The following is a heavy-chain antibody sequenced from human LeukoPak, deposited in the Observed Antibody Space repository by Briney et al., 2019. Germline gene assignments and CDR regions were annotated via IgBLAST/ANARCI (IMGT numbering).Heavy chain of an antibody. CDR2: INDSGSA. J-gene: IGHJ6*03. V-gene: IGHV4-34*01. CDR1: GGSFSGFY. Sequence: KTSETLSLTCAVYGGSFSGFYWSWIRQSPGKGLESNGEINDSGSAKYNQSLKTQVSISVDMSKNEVFLELRSVTAADAALYYCARGTNYALWSGYSGGFYYLDVWGTGTTVIVSS. CDR3: ARGTNYALWSGYSGGFYYLDV. D-gene: IGHD3-3*01.